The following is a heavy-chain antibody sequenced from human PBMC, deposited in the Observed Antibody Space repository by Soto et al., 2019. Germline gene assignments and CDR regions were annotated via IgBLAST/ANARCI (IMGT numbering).Heavy chain of an antibody. D-gene: IGHD3-22*01. CDR3: ARDTYYYDSSGYLRSQAFDY. CDR2: IYYSGST. Sequence: SETLSLTCTVSGGSISSYYWSWIRQPPGKGLEWIGYIYYSGSTNYNPSLKSRVTISVDTSKNQFSLKLSSVTAADTAVYYCARDTYYYDSSGYLRSQAFDYWGQGTLVTVSS. CDR1: GGSISSYY. V-gene: IGHV4-59*01. J-gene: IGHJ4*02.